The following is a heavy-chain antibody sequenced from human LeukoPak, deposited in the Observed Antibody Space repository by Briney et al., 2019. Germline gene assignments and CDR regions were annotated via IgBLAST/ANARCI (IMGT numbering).Heavy chain of an antibody. CDR2: IDPSDSYT. V-gene: IGHV5-10-1*01. D-gene: IGHD3-10*01. CDR1: GYSFTSYW. Sequence: GESLKISCKGSGYSFTSYWISWVRQMPGKGLDWMGTIDPSDSYTNYSPSFQGHVTISDDKSITTAYLQWSSLKASDTAIYYCAGHQNDGSGSPFDYWGQGTLVTVSS. J-gene: IGHJ4*02. CDR3: AGHQNDGSGSPFDY.